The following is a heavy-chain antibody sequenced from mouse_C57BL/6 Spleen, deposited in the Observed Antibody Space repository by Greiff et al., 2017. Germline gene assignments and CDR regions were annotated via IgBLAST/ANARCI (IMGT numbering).Heavy chain of an antibody. CDR2: ISNGGGST. V-gene: IGHV5-12*01. J-gene: IGHJ4*01. CDR3: ASKYYAIDY. Sequence: EVKLVESGGGLVQPGGSLKLSCAASGFTFSDYYMYWVRQTPEKRLEWVAYISNGGGSTYYPDTVKGRFTLSRENSKNALYVQMSLMKSDDTAMYYGASKYYAIDYWGQGTSGTVSS. CDR1: GFTFSDYY.